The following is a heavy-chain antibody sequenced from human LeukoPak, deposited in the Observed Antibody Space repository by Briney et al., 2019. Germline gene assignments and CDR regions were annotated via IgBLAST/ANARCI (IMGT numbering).Heavy chain of an antibody. V-gene: IGHV4-31*03. CDR2: ISYSGST. D-gene: IGHD5-18*01. CDR3: ARAATYSYGLFDY. J-gene: IGHJ4*02. CDR1: GVSISGGAYF. Sequence: SQTLSLTCTVSGVSISGGAYFWSWIRQHPGKGLEWNGYISYSGSTNYNPSLKSRVTISVDTSKNHFSLKLTSVTAADTAVYYCARAATYSYGLFDYWGQGTLVTVSS.